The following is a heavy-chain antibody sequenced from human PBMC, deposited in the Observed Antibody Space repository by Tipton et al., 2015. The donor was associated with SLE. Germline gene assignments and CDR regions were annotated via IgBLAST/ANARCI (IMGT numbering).Heavy chain of an antibody. CDR2: ISYDESDK. V-gene: IGHV3-30-3*01. CDR3: AKDGLYSSAWYFDY. CDR1: GFTFSSHG. Sequence: SLRLSCVASGFTFSSHGMHWVRQAPGKGLERVAFISYDESDKYYPDSVEGRFTISRDNSKNMLFLQMDSLRVEDTAVYYCAKDGLYSSAWYFDYWGRGTLITVSS. D-gene: IGHD3-22*01. J-gene: IGHJ4*02.